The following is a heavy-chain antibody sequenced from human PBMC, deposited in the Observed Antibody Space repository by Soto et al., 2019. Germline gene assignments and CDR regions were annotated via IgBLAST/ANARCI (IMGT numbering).Heavy chain of an antibody. V-gene: IGHV4-30-2*01. CDR2: IYHSGST. J-gene: IGHJ4*02. CDR3: ARDKITGLFDY. Sequence: PSETLSLTCAVSGGSIGSGGYSWSWIRQPPGKGLEWIGYIYHSGSTNYNPSLKSRVTISVDTSKNQFSLKLTSVTAADTAVYYCARDKITGLFDYWGQGTLVTVSS. D-gene: IGHD2-8*02. CDR1: GGSIGSGGYS.